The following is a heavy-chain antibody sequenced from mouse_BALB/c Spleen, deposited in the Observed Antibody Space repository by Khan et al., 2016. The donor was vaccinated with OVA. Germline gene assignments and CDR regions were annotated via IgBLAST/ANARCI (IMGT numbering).Heavy chain of an antibody. CDR1: GYTFINYW. Sequence: VQLQQSGAELAKPGASVKMSCKASGYTFINYWILWVKQRPGQGLEWIGYINPSTGYTEYNQNFKDKATLTADKSSSTAYMQLSSLTSQESAVDYCARRGLRWDVDYWGQGTTLTVSA. V-gene: IGHV1-7*01. D-gene: IGHD1-1*01. CDR2: INPSTGYT. CDR3: ARRGLRWDVDY. J-gene: IGHJ2*01.